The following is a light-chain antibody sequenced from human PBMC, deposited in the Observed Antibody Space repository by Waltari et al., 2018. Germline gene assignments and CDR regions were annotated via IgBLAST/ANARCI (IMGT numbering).Light chain of an antibody. Sequence: EIVLTQSPATVSLSPGESATLSCRASQSVSSYLAWSQQKPGQAPRLLIYDASNRATGIPARFSGSGSGTDFTLTISSLEPEDFAVYYCQQRSNWPPNTFGQGTRLEIK. CDR2: DAS. CDR1: QSVSSY. CDR3: QQRSNWPPNT. V-gene: IGKV3-11*01. J-gene: IGKJ5*01.